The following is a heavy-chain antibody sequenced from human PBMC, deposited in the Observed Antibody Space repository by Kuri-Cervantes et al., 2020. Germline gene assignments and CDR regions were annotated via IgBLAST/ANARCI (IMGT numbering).Heavy chain of an antibody. J-gene: IGHJ6*03. CDR1: GDSISSTSYY. Sequence: ESLKIPCTVSGDSISSTSYYWGWIRQPPGKGLEWIGTIYYSGSTYYNPSLTSRVTISVDTSKNQFSLKLSSVTAADTAVYYCAKGYYYMDVWGKGTTVTVSS. V-gene: IGHV4-39*01. CDR3: AKGYYYMDV. CDR2: IYYSGST.